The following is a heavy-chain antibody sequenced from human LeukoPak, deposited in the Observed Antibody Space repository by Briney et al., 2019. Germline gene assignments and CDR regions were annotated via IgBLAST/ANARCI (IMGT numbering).Heavy chain of an antibody. J-gene: IGHJ5*02. CDR2: ISWNSGSI. Sequence: PGGSLRLSCAASGFTFDDYAMHWVRQAPGKGLEWVSGISWNSGSIGYADSVKGRFTISRDNAKNSLYLQMNSLRAEGTALYYCAKARLWFGELTFDPWGQGTLVTVSS. D-gene: IGHD3-10*01. CDR3: AKARLWFGELTFDP. CDR1: GFTFDDYA. V-gene: IGHV3-9*01.